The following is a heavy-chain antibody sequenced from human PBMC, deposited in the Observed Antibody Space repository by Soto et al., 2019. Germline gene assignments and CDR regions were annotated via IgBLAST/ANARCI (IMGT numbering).Heavy chain of an antibody. CDR3: AKKGGAAADALLVWYFDL. J-gene: IGHJ2*01. D-gene: IGHD6-13*01. CDR1: GFTFSSYA. V-gene: IGHV3-23*01. Sequence: EVQLLESGGGLVQPGGSLRLSCAASGFTFSSYAMSWVRQAPGKGLEWVSAISGSGGSTYYADSVKGRFTISRDNSKNTLYLQMNSRRAEDTAVYYCAKKGGAAADALLVWYFDLWGRGTLVTVSS. CDR2: ISGSGGST.